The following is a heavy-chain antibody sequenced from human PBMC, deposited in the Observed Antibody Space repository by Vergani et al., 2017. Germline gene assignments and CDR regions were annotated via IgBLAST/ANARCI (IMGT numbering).Heavy chain of an antibody. CDR3: ARDYGGNSGYWYFDL. CDR2: IYSGGST. Sequence: LQLQESGPGLVKPSETLSLTCTVSGGSISSSSYYWGWIRQPPGKGLEWVSVIYSGGSTYYADSVKGRFTISRDNSKNTLYLQMNSLRAEDTAVYYCARDYGGNSGYWYFDLWGRGTLVTVSS. D-gene: IGHD4-23*01. J-gene: IGHJ2*01. V-gene: IGHV3-66*02. CDR1: GGSISSSSYY.